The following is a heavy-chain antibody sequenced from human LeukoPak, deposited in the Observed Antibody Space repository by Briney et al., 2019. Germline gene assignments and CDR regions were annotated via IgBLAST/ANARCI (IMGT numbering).Heavy chain of an antibody. CDR1: GITLSNYG. J-gene: IGHJ5*02. CDR2: ISGSGGSA. Sequence: GGSLRLSCAVSGITLSNYGMGWVRQAPGKGPEWVAGISGSGGSAYYADSVKGRFTISRDNSKNTLYLQMNSLRAEDTAVYYCAKDARVWFDPWGQGTLVTVSS. CDR3: AKDARVWFDP. V-gene: IGHV3-23*01.